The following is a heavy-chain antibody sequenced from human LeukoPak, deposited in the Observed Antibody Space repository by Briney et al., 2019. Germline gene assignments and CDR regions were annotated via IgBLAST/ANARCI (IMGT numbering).Heavy chain of an antibody. Sequence: ASVKVSCKVSGYTLTELSMHWVRQAPGKGLEWMGGFDPEDGETIYAQKFQGRVTMTRDTSTSTVYMELSSLRSEDAAVYYCARGRMTTVTTGYGMVVWGQGTTVTVSS. CDR1: GYTLTELS. J-gene: IGHJ6*02. CDR2: FDPEDGET. CDR3: ARGRMTTVTTGYGMVV. V-gene: IGHV1-24*01. D-gene: IGHD4-11*01.